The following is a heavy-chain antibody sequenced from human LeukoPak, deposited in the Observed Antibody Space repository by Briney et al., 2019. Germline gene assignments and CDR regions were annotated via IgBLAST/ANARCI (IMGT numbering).Heavy chain of an antibody. Sequence: SVKVSCKASGGTFRSYAISWVRQAPGQGLEWMGGIIPIFGTANYAQKFQGRVTITTDESTSTAYMELSSLRSEDTAVYYCARVVGSYYGYFDYWGQGTLVTVSS. CDR1: GGTFRSYA. D-gene: IGHD1-26*01. CDR2: IIPIFGTA. V-gene: IGHV1-69*05. J-gene: IGHJ4*02. CDR3: ARVVGSYYGYFDY.